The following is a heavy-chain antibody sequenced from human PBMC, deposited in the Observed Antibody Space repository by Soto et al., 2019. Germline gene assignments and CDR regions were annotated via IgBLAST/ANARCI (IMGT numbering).Heavy chain of an antibody. CDR1: GCTFSSYT. Sequence: ASVKVSCKASGCTFSSYTISWVRPAPGQGLEWMGRIIPILGIANYAQKFQGRVTITADKSTSTAYMELSSLRSEDTAVYYCARERGYIVVVPAAFNCFDPWGQGTLVTVSS. V-gene: IGHV1-69*04. J-gene: IGHJ5*02. CDR3: ARERGYIVVVPAAFNCFDP. D-gene: IGHD2-2*01. CDR2: IIPILGIA.